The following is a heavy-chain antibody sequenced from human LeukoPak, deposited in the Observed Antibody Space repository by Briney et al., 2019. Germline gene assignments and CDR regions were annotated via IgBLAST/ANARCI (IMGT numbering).Heavy chain of an antibody. Sequence: SGTLSLTCAVYGGSFSGYYWSWIRQPPGKGLEWIGEINHSGSTNYNPSLKSRVTISVDTSKNQFSLKLSSVTAADTAVYYCARSIPHSSGYPWGQGTLVTVSS. CDR3: ARSIPHSSGYP. J-gene: IGHJ5*02. CDR2: INHSGST. CDR1: GGSFSGYY. V-gene: IGHV4-34*01. D-gene: IGHD3-22*01.